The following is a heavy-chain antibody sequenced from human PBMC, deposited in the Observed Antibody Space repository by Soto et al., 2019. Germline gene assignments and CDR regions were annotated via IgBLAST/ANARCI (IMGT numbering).Heavy chain of an antibody. D-gene: IGHD6-19*01. CDR3: AKEDGQWLVPWGTHYYYGMDV. V-gene: IGHV3-9*01. J-gene: IGHJ6*02. CDR1: GFTFDDYA. CDR2: ISWNSGSI. Sequence: ESGGGLVQPGRSLRLSCAASGFTFDDYAMHWVRQAPGKGLEWVSGISWNSGSIGYADSVKGRFTISRDNAKNSLYLQMNSLRAEDTALYYCAKEDGQWLVPWGTHYYYGMDVWGQGTTVTVSS.